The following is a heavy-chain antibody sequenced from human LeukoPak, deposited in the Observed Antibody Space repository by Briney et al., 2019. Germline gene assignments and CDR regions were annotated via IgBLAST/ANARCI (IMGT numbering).Heavy chain of an antibody. Sequence: PSETLSLTCTVYGGSFSDFHWSWIRLPPGKGLEWIGEINHSGNTNYNPSRKSRVTISIDTSKNQFSLKLSSVTAADTAVYYCARGKVTRDWYFDLWGRGTLVTVSS. CDR1: GGSFSDFH. V-gene: IGHV4-34*01. CDR2: INHSGNT. CDR3: ARGKVTRDWYFDL. J-gene: IGHJ2*01. D-gene: IGHD4-17*01.